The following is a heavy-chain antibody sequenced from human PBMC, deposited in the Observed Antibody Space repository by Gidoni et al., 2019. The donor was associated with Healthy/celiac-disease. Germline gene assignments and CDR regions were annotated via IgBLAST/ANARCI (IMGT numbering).Heavy chain of an antibody. J-gene: IGHJ4*02. CDR3: ARDLGTSSGYYYSFDY. CDR2: IYYSGST. D-gene: IGHD3-22*01. Sequence: QLQLQESGPGLVKPSETLSLTCTVSGGSISSSSYYWGWIRQPPGKGLEWIGSIYYSGSTYYNPSLKSRVTISVDTSKNQFSLKLSSVTAADTAVYYCARDLGTSSGYYYSFDYWGQGTLVTVSS. V-gene: IGHV4-39*07. CDR1: GGSISSSSYY.